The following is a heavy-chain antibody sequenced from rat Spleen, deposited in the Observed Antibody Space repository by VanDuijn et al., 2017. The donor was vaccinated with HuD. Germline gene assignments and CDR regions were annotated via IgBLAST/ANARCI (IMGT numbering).Heavy chain of an antibody. Sequence: EVQLVESDGGLVQPGRSLKLSCAASGFTFSDYYMAWVRQAPTKGLEWVATISSDGRRNYYRDSVKGRFTLSRDNAKNTQYLQMDSLRSEDTATYYCTRGYVMDAWGQGASVTVSS. CDR2: ISSDGRRN. CDR1: GFTFSDYY. J-gene: IGHJ4*01. CDR3: TRGYVMDA. V-gene: IGHV5-29*01.